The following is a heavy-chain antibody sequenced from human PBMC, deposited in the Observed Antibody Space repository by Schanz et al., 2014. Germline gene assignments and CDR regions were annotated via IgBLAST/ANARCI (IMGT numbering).Heavy chain of an antibody. J-gene: IGHJ4*02. CDR3: ARRASCSRIGCPFDS. D-gene: IGHD2-2*01. CDR1: GFIFSSYG. V-gene: IGHV3-72*01. CDR2: VRNKNNRYTT. Sequence: QLVGSGGGFVQPGGSLGLSCAASGFIFSSYGLHWVRQAPGKGLEWVGRVRNKNNRYTTEYAASVKGRFTISRDDSKNSLYLQMNSLKTEDTAMYYCARRASCSRIGCPFDSWGQGTLVTVSS.